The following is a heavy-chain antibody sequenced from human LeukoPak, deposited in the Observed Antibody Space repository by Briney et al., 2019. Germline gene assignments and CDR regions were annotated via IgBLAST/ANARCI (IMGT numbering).Heavy chain of an antibody. J-gene: IGHJ5*02. V-gene: IGHV1-2*02. Sequence: ASVKVSCKASGDIFIGYNIHWVRQAPGQGLEWMGWINPNTGDTNFAQKFQGRFTVTRDTSISTAYMELSSLRFDDTAVYYCTREIAARPQDVWFDPWGQGTLVIVSS. CDR3: TREIAARPQDVWFDP. D-gene: IGHD6-6*01. CDR2: INPNTGDT. CDR1: GDIFIGYN.